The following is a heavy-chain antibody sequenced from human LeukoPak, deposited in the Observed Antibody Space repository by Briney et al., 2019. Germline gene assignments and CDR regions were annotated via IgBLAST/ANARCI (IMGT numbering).Heavy chain of an antibody. V-gene: IGHV3-23*01. CDR3: ARDSPTFDI. CDR1: GFTFSTYA. J-gene: IGHJ3*02. CDR2: ISGSGGST. Sequence: GGSLRLSCAASGFTFSTYAMSWVRHAPGKGLEWVSAISGSGGSTYYADSVKGRFTISRDNSKNTLHLQMNSLRAEDTAIYYRARDSPTFDIWGQGTMVTVSS.